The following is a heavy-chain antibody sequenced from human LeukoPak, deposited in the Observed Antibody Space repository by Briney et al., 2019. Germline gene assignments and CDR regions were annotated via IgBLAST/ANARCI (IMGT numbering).Heavy chain of an antibody. J-gene: IGHJ4*02. D-gene: IGHD6-19*01. V-gene: IGHV3-74*01. Sequence: PGGSLRLSCASSEFSFSSYWMHWVRQGPGKGLVLVSRINGDGSSTSYADSVKGRFTISRDNAKNTLFLQMNSLRSDDTAEYYCVREDSSGLFFDYWGQGTLVTVSS. CDR2: INGDGSST. CDR1: EFSFSSYW. CDR3: VREDSSGLFFDY.